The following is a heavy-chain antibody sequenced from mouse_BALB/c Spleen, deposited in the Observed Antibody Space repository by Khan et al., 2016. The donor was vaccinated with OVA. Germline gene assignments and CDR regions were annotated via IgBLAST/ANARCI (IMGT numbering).Heavy chain of an antibody. D-gene: IGHD2-3*01. J-gene: IGHJ4*01. V-gene: IGHV3-2*02. CDR2: ISSSGST. Sequence: EVQLQESGPGLVKPSQSLSLTCTVTGYSITSDYAWNWIRQFPGNKLEWMGYISSSGSTNYNPALKSRISITRDTSKNQFFLQLNSVTTADTATYYRARDGSRYNYAMDYWGQGTSVTVSS. CDR3: ARDGSRYNYAMDY. CDR1: GYSITSDYA.